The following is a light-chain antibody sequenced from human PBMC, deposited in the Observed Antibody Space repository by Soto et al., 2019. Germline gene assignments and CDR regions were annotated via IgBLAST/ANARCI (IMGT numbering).Light chain of an antibody. CDR2: DAS. CDR3: QQYDNLLT. Sequence: DIQMTQSPSSLSASVGDRVTITCQASQDISNYLNWYQQKPGKAPKLLIYDASNLETGVQSRFSGSGSVTDFTFTISSLQPEDIATYYCQQYDNLLTFGGGTKVEI. CDR1: QDISNY. V-gene: IGKV1-33*01. J-gene: IGKJ4*01.